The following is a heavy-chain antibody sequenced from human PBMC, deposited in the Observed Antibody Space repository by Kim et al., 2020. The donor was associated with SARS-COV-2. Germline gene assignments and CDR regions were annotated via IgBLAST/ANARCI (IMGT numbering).Heavy chain of an antibody. CDR3: VRDGMATGNLDR. V-gene: IGHV3-48*02. CDR2: I. J-gene: IGHJ5*02. D-gene: IGHD6-13*01. Sequence: ILYAVSVRGRFTTSRDNAKNSLYLQTNSLRDEDTALYYCVRDGMATGNLDRWGQGTLVTVSS.